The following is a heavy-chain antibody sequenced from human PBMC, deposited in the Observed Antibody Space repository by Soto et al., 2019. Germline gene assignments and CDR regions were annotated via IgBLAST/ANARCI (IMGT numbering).Heavy chain of an antibody. CDR3: ARARLRAVYAFDI. Sequence: QVQLQESDAGLVKASQTLSLTCTVSGGSVSSGAYYWIWIRQRPGKGLEWIGYIYYSGSTYYSPSLKSRLSISLDTSKNQFALRLSSVTAADTAMYYCARARLRAVYAFDIWGQGTMVTVSS. V-gene: IGHV4-31*03. CDR2: IYYSGST. J-gene: IGHJ3*02. CDR1: GGSVSSGAYY. D-gene: IGHD5-12*01.